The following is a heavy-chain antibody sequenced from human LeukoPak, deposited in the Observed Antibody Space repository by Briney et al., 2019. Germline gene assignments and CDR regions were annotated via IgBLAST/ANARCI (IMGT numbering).Heavy chain of an antibody. CDR1: GGSISGSSYY. J-gene: IGHJ4*02. CDR3: ARRKLYDSSGYFFDY. CDR2: IYYSGST. D-gene: IGHD3-22*01. Sequence: PSETLSLTCTVSGGSISGSSYYWGWIRQPPGKGLEWIGSIYYSGSTYYNPSLKSRVTISVDTSKNQFSLKLSSVTAADTAVYYCARRKLYDSSGYFFDYWGQGTLATVSS. V-gene: IGHV4-39*01.